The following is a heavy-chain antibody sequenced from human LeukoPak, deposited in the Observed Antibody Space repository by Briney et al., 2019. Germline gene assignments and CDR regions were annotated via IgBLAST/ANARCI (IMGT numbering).Heavy chain of an antibody. CDR1: GFTFSSYG. CDR3: ASRGYSGYDPGGFFDY. V-gene: IGHV3-30*02. J-gene: IGHJ4*02. Sequence: TGGSLRLSCAASGFTFSSYGMHWVRQAPGKGLEWVAFIRYDGSNKYYADSVKGRFTISRDNSKNTLYLQMNSLRAEDTAVYYSASRGYSGYDPGGFFDYWGQGTLVTVSS. CDR2: IRYDGSNK. D-gene: IGHD5-12*01.